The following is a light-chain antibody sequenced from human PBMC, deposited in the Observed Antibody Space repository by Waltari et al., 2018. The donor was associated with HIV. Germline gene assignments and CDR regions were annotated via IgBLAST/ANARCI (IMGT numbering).Light chain of an antibody. J-gene: IGLJ1*01. CDR1: ASNIGAGYA. Sequence: QSVLTQPPSVSGAPGQRVTISCTGGASNIGAGYAVHWYQHLQRTAPKLLIFTNFDRPSGVPDRFSGSKSGTSASLTITGLQAEDEADYYCQSYDNSLTAYVFGTGTKVSVL. CDR2: TNF. V-gene: IGLV1-40*01. CDR3: QSYDNSLTAYV.